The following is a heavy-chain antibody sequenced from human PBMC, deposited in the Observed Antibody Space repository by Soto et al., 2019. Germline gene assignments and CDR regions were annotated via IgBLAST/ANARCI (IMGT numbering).Heavy chain of an antibody. CDR2: IHYTGRT. J-gene: IGHJ5*02. D-gene: IGHD4-17*01. Sequence: PSETLSLTCTVSGGSISSYYWSWIRQPPGKGLEWIGYIHYTGRTKYNPSLKSRVTMSVDTSKNQFSLKLSSVTAADTAVYYCASGPDYGWFHPWGQGTLVTVSS. CDR1: GGSISSYY. CDR3: ASGPDYGWFHP. V-gene: IGHV4-59*01.